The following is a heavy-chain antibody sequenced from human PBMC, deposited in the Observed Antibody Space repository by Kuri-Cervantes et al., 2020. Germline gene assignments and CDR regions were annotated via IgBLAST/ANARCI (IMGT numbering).Heavy chain of an antibody. D-gene: IGHD4-23*01. CDR2: INWNGGST. CDR1: GFTFDDYG. Sequence: GGSLRLSCAASGFTFDDYGMSWVRQAPGKGLEWVSGINWNGGSTGYADSVKGRFTISRDNAKNSLYLQMNSLRAEDTAVYYCARAPPAGGKDRGVDYWGQGTLVTVSS. J-gene: IGHJ4*02. CDR3: ARAPPAGGKDRGVDY. V-gene: IGHV3-20*04.